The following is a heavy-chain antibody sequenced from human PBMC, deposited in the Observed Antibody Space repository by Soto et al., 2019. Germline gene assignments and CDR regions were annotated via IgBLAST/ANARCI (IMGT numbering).Heavy chain of an antibody. Sequence: LKISCKGSGYSFAGYWITWVRQKPGKGLEWMGRIDPSDSQTYYSPSFRGHVTISVTKSITTVFLQWSSLRASDTAMYYCARQIYGSDTGPNFQYYFDSWGQGTPVTVS. CDR1: GYSFAGYW. J-gene: IGHJ4*02. V-gene: IGHV5-10-1*01. CDR3: ARQIYGSDTGPNFQYYFDS. D-gene: IGHD5-18*01. CDR2: IDPSDSQT.